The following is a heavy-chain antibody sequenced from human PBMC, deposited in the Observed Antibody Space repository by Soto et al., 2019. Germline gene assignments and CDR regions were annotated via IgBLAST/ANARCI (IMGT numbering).Heavy chain of an antibody. J-gene: IGHJ3*02. D-gene: IGHD6-6*01. CDR2: IYSGGST. Sequence: GGSLRLSCAASGFTVSSNYMSWVRQAPGKGLEWVSVIYSGGSTYYADSVKGRFTISRDNSKNTLYLQMNSLRAEDTAVYYCARAKGIAARPDAFDIWGQGTMVTVSS. V-gene: IGHV3-66*01. CDR1: GFTVSSNY. CDR3: ARAKGIAARPDAFDI.